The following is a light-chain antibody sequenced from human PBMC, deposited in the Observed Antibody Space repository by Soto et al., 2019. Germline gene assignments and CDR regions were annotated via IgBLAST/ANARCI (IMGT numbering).Light chain of an antibody. V-gene: IGKV3-20*01. Sequence: EIVLTQSPGTLSLSPGERATLSCRASQSVTGSYLAWYQQTPGQAPRLLIHGASSRASDIPDRFSASGSGTDFTLTISRLEPEDFAVYYCQQYGTSPWTFGQGTKVDI. CDR3: QQYGTSPWT. CDR1: QSVTGSY. CDR2: GAS. J-gene: IGKJ1*01.